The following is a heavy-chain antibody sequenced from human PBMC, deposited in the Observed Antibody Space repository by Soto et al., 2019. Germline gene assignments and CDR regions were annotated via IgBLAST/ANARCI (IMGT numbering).Heavy chain of an antibody. CDR3: ARDLTGGSSSWYRFVEGMDV. D-gene: IGHD6-13*01. CDR1: GFTVSSNY. J-gene: IGHJ6*02. CDR2: IYSGGST. V-gene: IGHV3-53*02. Sequence: EVQLVETGGGLIQPGGSLRLSCAASGFTVSSNYMSWVRQAPGKGLEWVSVIYSGGSTYYADSVKGRFTISRDNSKNTLYLQMNSLRAEDTAVYYCARDLTGGSSSWYRFVEGMDVWGQGTTVTVSS.